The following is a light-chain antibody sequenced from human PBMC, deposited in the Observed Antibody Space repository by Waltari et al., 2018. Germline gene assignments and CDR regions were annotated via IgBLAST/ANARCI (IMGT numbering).Light chain of an antibody. V-gene: IGLV2-14*01. CDR1: IADVGTYNY. J-gene: IGLJ1*01. CDR3: SSYTDKNTLV. CDR2: EVS. Sequence: QSALTQPASVSGSPGQSITISCTGTIADVGTYNYISWHQHHPGKAPKVIISEVSHRPSGISDRCSGSKSGNTASLTISGLRPEDEADYYCSSYTDKNTLVFGSGTKVNVL.